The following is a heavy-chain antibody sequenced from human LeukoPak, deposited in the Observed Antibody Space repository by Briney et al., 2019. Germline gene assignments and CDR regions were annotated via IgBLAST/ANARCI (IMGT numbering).Heavy chain of an antibody. D-gene: IGHD3-10*01. Sequence: PSETLSLTCTVSGGSISSSSYYWGWIRQPPGKGLEWIGSIYYSGSSYYNPSLKSRVTISVDTSKNQFSLKLSSVTAADTAVYYCARDQGRYYYGSGSYYYYYYMDVWGKGTTVTISS. CDR1: GGSISSSSYY. CDR2: IYYSGSS. CDR3: ARDQGRYYYGSGSYYYYYYMDV. V-gene: IGHV4-39*07. J-gene: IGHJ6*03.